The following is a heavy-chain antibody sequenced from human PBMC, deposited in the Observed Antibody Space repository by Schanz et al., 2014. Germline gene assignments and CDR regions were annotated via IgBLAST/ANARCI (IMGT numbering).Heavy chain of an antibody. V-gene: IGHV3-23*01. CDR1: GFTFSNYA. Sequence: EVQLLDSGGGLVQPGGSLRLSCAASGFTFSNYAMSWVRQAPGKGLEWVSGFIVDSGNTYYAGSVKGRFSISRDNSKNTLYLQMNSLRAEDTAVYYCAKDPSHGDYDYYFDYWGQGTLVTVSS. CDR2: FIVDSGNT. J-gene: IGHJ4*02. CDR3: AKDPSHGDYDYYFDY. D-gene: IGHD3-22*01.